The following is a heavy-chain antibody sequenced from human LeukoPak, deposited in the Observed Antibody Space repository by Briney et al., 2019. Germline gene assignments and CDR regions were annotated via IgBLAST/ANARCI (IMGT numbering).Heavy chain of an antibody. D-gene: IGHD6-13*01. CDR3: ARGIAAAVNWFDP. CDR2: IYSGGST. V-gene: IGHV3-66*01. CDR1: GFTFSSYW. Sequence: GGSLRLSCAASGFTFSSYWMSWVREAPGKGLGWVSVIYSGGSTYYADSVKGRFTISRDNSKNTLYLQMNSLRAEDTAVYYCARGIAAAVNWFDPWGQGTLVTVSS. J-gene: IGHJ5*02.